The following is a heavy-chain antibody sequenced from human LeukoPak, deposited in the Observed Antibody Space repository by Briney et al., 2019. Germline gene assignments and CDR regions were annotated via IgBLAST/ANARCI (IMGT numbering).Heavy chain of an antibody. Sequence: PSQTLSLTCTVSGGSISSGSYYWSWIRQPAGKGLEWIGHIYTSGSTNYNPSLKSRVTISVDTSKNQFSLNLSSVTAADTAVYYCARWSGSVTARNYYYYMDVWGEGTTVTVSS. CDR1: GGSISSGSYY. J-gene: IGHJ6*03. CDR2: IYTSGST. D-gene: IGHD1-26*01. CDR3: ARWSGSVTARNYYYYMDV. V-gene: IGHV4-61*09.